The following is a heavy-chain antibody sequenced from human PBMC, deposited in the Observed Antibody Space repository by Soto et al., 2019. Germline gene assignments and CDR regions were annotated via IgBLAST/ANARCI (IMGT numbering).Heavy chain of an antibody. CDR3: ARGIASYYFDY. J-gene: IGHJ4*02. CDR2: INAGNGNT. V-gene: IGHV1-3*05. Sequence: QVQLVQSGAEEKKPGASVKVSCKASGYTFTSYAMHWVRQAPGKRLEWMGWINAGNGNTKYSQKFQGRVTITRDTYASTAYMERSSLRAEDTAVYYCARGIASYYFDYWGQGTLVTVSS. CDR1: GYTFTSYA. D-gene: IGHD6-13*01.